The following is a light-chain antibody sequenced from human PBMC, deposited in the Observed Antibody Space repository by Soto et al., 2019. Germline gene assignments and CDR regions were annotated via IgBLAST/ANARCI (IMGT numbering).Light chain of an antibody. J-gene: IGLJ3*02. Sequence: QSALAQPASVSGSPGQSITISCTGTSSDIGGSNYVSWYQQHPDKAPKLIISEVSNRPSGLSNRFSGSKSGNTASLTISGLQPEDEADYYCTSYTTSTTWVFGGGTKVTVL. CDR2: EVS. V-gene: IGLV2-14*01. CDR1: SSDIGGSNY. CDR3: TSYTTSTTWV.